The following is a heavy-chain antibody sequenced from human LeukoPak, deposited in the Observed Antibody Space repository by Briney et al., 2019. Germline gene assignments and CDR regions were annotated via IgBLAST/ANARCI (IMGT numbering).Heavy chain of an antibody. CDR3: TRELPWGPADY. D-gene: IGHD7-27*01. Sequence: SQTLSLTCAISGDSVSGNSAVWGWIRQSPSRGLEWLGRTYYRSKWYNDYAVSLKSRITINPDTSKNQVSLQLNSVTPEDTAVYYCTRELPWGPADYWGQGTLVTVSS. V-gene: IGHV6-1*01. J-gene: IGHJ4*02. CDR2: TYYRSKWYN. CDR1: GDSVSGNSAV.